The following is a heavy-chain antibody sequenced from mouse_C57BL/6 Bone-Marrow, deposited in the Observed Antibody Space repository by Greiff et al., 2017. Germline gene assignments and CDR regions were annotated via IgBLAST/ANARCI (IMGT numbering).Heavy chain of an antibody. Sequence: VKVVESEPGLVQPSQSLSITCTVSGFSLSTYGIHWVRQSPGKGLEWLGVIWSGGITDYNAAFISRLSITWDNSKSQVFFKMSSLHADDTAIYYCARKENPLGTMDYWGQGTSVTVSS. CDR3: ARKENPLGTMDY. CDR2: IWSGGIT. J-gene: IGHJ4*01. CDR1: GFSLSTYG. V-gene: IGHV2-2*01.